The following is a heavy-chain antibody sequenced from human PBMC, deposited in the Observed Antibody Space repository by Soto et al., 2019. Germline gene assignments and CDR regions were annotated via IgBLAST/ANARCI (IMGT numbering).Heavy chain of an antibody. V-gene: IGHV3-23*01. Sequence: GGSLSLSSEASGVPFRNGQMSWVRQVPGKGLQWFSSIGHSGYFTCYADAVKGRFTIPSYHSKNHHFLQMSRLGADDTALYYCVSDVGFDPRGQGALVTVCS. CDR3: VSDVGFDP. J-gene: IGHJ5*02. CDR2: IGHSGYFT. CDR1: GVPFRNGQ.